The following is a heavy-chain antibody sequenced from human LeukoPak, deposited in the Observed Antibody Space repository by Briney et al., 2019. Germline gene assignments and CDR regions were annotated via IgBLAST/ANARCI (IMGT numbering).Heavy chain of an antibody. J-gene: IGHJ6*02. V-gene: IGHV5-51*01. CDR2: IYPGDSDT. CDR1: GYIFTNSW. D-gene: IGHD3-10*01. CDR3: ARPSRITLVRGVISGYYGMDA. Sequence: GESLKISCKGSGYIFTNSWIAWVRQMPGKGLEWMGIIYPGDSDTRYSPSFGGQVTISADKSISTAFLQWSSLKASDTATYYCARPSRITLVRGVISGYYGMDAWGQGTTVTVSS.